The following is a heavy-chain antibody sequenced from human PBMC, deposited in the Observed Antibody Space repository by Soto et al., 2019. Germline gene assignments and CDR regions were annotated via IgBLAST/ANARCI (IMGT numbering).Heavy chain of an antibody. V-gene: IGHV4-39*01. J-gene: IGHJ4*02. CDR3: ASVPPAVAGYYFDY. Sequence: QLQLQESGPGLVKPSETLSLTCTVSGGSISSSSYYWGWIRQPPGKGLEWIGSIYYSGSTYYNPSLKSRVTISVDTSKNQFSLKLSSVTAADTAVYYCASVPPAVAGYYFDYWGQGTLVTVSS. CDR1: GGSISSSSYY. CDR2: IYYSGST. D-gene: IGHD6-19*01.